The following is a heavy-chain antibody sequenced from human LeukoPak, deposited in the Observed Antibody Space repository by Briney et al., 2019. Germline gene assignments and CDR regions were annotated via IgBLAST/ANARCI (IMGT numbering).Heavy chain of an antibody. CDR2: IIPILGIV. V-gene: IGHV1-69*04. J-gene: IGHJ6*02. Sequence: SVKVSCKASGGTFSSYAISWVRQAPGQGLEWMGRIIPILGIVNYAQKFQGRVTITADKSTSTAYMELSSLRSEDTAVYYCASITYYYDSSGYSGMDVWGQGTTVTVSS. CDR1: GGTFSSYA. CDR3: ASITYYYDSSGYSGMDV. D-gene: IGHD3-22*01.